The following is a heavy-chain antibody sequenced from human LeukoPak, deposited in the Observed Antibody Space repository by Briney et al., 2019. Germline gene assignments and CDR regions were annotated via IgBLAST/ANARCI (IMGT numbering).Heavy chain of an antibody. CDR2: IYYSGRT. CDR1: GGSISSYY. Sequence: SETLSLTCTVSGGSISSYYWSWIRQPPGKGLEWIAYIYYSGRTNYNPSLKSRVTISVDTSKNQFSLKLSSVTAADTAVYYCARDRLVRYCSSTSCYGAFDIWGQGTMVTVSS. V-gene: IGHV4-59*01. J-gene: IGHJ3*02. D-gene: IGHD2-2*01. CDR3: ARDRLVRYCSSTSCYGAFDI.